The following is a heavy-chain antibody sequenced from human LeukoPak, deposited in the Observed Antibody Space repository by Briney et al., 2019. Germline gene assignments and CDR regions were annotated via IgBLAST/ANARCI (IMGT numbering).Heavy chain of an antibody. V-gene: IGHV1-2*02. D-gene: IGHD6-19*01. Sequence: GASVKVSCKASGYTFTGYYMHWVRQAPGQGLEWMGWINPDSGGTKSAQKFHGRVTMTRDTSITTVYMELSSLTSDDTAVYYCGSGQWLVGVFYWGQGTLVTVSS. CDR3: GSGQWLVGVFY. J-gene: IGHJ4*02. CDR1: GYTFTGYY. CDR2: INPDSGGT.